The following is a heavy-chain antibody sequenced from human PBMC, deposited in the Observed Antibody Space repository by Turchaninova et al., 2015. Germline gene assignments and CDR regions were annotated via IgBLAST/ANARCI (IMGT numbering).Heavy chain of an antibody. CDR1: AFSIGTSGMC. J-gene: IGHJ3*02. Sequence: QVTLRASGPALVKPTQTLTRTFTFPAFSIGTSGMCGGWIRKHPGKALEWLARIDWDDDKYYSTSLKTRLTISKDTSKNQVVLTMTNMDPVDTATYYCARIGGRGVVNNVRGAFDIWGQGTMVTVSS. CDR3: ARIGGRGVVNNVRGAFDI. V-gene: IGHV2-70*15. CDR2: IDWDDDK. D-gene: IGHD3-22*01.